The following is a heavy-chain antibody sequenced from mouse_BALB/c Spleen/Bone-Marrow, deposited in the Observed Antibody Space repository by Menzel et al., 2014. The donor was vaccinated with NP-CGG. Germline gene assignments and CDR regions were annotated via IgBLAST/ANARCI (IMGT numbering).Heavy chain of an antibody. CDR1: GYAFTNYL. V-gene: IGHV1-54*01. D-gene: IGHD2-2*01. CDR2: INPGSGSS. J-gene: IGHJ3*01. CDR3: ARSRGYDVGPFAF. Sequence: VQLQQSGAELVRPGTSVKVSCKASGYAFTNYLIEWVKQRPGQGLEWIGVINPGSGSSNYNENFKGKATQTADRSSSTAYMLLSSLTSDDSAVYFCARSRGYDVGPFAFWGQGTLVTVSA.